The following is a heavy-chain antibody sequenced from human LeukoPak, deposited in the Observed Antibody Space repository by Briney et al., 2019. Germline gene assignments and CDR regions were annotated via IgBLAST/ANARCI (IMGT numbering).Heavy chain of an antibody. D-gene: IGHD6-19*01. Sequence: SQTLSLTCSVSGGSIRSESYYWSWLRQPAGKGREWIGRIYSSGSSKFNPSLKSRVTISIDTSKNQFSLNLSSVTAADTAVYYCARDMTGSGWNDAFDIWGQGTMVTVSS. V-gene: IGHV4-61*02. CDR3: ARDMTGSGWNDAFDI. CDR1: GGSIRSESYY. CDR2: IYSSGSS. J-gene: IGHJ3*02.